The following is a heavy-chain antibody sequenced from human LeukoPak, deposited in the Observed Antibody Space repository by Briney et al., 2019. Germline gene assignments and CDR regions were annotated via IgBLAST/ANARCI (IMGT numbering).Heavy chain of an antibody. V-gene: IGHV1-2*02. CDR3: TAAGGGDYYYYGMDV. CDR1: GYTFTGYY. J-gene: IGHJ6*02. CDR2: INPNSGGT. D-gene: IGHD6-13*01. Sequence: ASVKVSCKASGYTFTGYYMHWVRQAPGQGLEWMGWINPNSGGTNYAQTFQGRVTMTRDTSISTAYMELSRLRSDDTAVYYCTAAGGGDYYYYGMDVWGQGTTVTVSS.